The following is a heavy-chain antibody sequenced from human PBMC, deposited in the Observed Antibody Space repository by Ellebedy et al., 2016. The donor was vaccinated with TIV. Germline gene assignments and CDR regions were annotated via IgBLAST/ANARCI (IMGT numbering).Heavy chain of an antibody. Sequence: AASVKVSCKASGFTFTSSAMQWVRQARGQRLEWIGWIVVGSGNTNYAQKFQERVTITRDMSTSTAYMELSSLRSEDTAVYYCAAVPTRGSWNYWYFDLWGRGTLVTVSS. D-gene: IGHD1-26*01. CDR1: GFTFTSSA. CDR3: AAVPTRGSWNYWYFDL. V-gene: IGHV1-58*02. CDR2: IVVGSGNT. J-gene: IGHJ2*01.